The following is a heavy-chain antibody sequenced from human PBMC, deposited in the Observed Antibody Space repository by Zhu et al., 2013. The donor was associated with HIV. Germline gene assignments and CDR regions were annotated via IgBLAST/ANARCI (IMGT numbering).Heavy chain of an antibody. D-gene: IGHD3-22*01. CDR3: GRHHNSGYYSYFDY. J-gene: IGHJ4*02. Sequence: QVQLVQSGAEVKKPGSSVKVSCKASGGTFSSNAISWVRQAPGQGLEWMGGIIPIFGTTNYAQKFQGRVTITADESTSTAYMELSSLRSEDTAVYYCGRHHNSGYYSYFDYWGQGTLVTVSS. V-gene: IGHV1-69*01. CDR1: GGTFSSNA. CDR2: IIPIFGTT.